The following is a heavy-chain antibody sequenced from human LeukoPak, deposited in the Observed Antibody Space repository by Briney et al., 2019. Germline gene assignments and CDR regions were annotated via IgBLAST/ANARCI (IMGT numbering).Heavy chain of an antibody. CDR3: ARDITNYYGMDV. Sequence: SQTLSLTCTVSGGSISSGGYYWSWIRQHPGEGLEWIGYIYYSGSTYYNPSLKSRVAISVDTSKNQFSLKLSSVTAADTAVYYCARDITNYYGMDVWGQGTTVTVSS. CDR1: GGSISSGGYY. J-gene: IGHJ6*02. CDR2: IYYSGST. V-gene: IGHV4-31*03.